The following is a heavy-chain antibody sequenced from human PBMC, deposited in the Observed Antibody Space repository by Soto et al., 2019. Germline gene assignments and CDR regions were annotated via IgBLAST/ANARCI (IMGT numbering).Heavy chain of an antibody. CDR2: ISYDGSNK. CDR1: GFTFSSYG. D-gene: IGHD6-6*01. CDR3: AKERYSSSSLGRRSYFDY. Sequence: PGGSLRLSCAASGFTFSSYGMHWVRQAPGKGLEWVAVISYDGSNKYYADSVKGRFTISRDNSKNTLYLQMNSLRAEDTAVYYCAKERYSSSSLGRRSYFDYRGQVSLVTVSS. J-gene: IGHJ4*02. V-gene: IGHV3-30*18.